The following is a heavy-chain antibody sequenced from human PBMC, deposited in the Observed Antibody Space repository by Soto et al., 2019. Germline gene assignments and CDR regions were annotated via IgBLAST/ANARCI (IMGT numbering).Heavy chain of an antibody. CDR1: GFTFSAYW. Sequence: HPGGSLRLSCAASGFTFSAYWINWVRQTPGKGLEWVANINPDGSVKNYAESVKGRFTISRDNAKNSLYLQMNSLRAEDTAVYSCARGYDYLIDYWGQGTPVTVSS. CDR3: ARGYDYLIDY. J-gene: IGHJ4*02. V-gene: IGHV3-7*01. CDR2: INPDGSVK. D-gene: IGHD3-22*01.